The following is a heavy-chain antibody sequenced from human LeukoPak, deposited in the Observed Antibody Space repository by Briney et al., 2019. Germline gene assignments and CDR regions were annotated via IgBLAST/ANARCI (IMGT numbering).Heavy chain of an antibody. D-gene: IGHD6-13*01. V-gene: IGHV3-30-3*02. Sequence: GGSLRLSCAASGFTFSTYDMHWVRQAPGKGLEWVAIISYDGSNKYYADSVKGRFTISRDNSKNTLYLQMNSLRAEDTAVYYCANTGYGASGQRLVPFDYWGQGTLVTVSS. J-gene: IGHJ4*02. CDR3: ANTGYGASGQRLVPFDY. CDR1: GFTFSTYD. CDR2: ISYDGSNK.